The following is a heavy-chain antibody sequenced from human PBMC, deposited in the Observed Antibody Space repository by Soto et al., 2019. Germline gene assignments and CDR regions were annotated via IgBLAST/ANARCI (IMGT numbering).Heavy chain of an antibody. Sequence: GESLKISCAASGFTFSSYGMHWVRQAPGKGLEWVAVISYDGSNKYYADSVKGRFTISRDNSKNTLYLQMNSLRAEDTAVYYCAKPTVTTSLPYWGQGTLVTVSS. D-gene: IGHD4-17*01. CDR1: GFTFSSYG. CDR2: ISYDGSNK. J-gene: IGHJ4*02. V-gene: IGHV3-30*18. CDR3: AKPTVTTSLPY.